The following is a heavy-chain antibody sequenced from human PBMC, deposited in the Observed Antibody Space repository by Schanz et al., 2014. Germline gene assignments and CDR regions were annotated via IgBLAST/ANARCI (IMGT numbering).Heavy chain of an antibody. Sequence: EVQLLESGGGLVQPGGSLRLSCAASGFTFSDYSMNWVRQAPGKGLEWVSAISGSGGSTYYADSVKGRFTISRDNSKNTLYLQMNSLRAEDTAVYYCAKSQGSSFDSWGQGTLXTVSS. J-gene: IGHJ4*02. CDR3: AKSQGSSFDS. V-gene: IGHV3-23*01. D-gene: IGHD6-13*01. CDR2: ISGSGGST. CDR1: GFTFSDYS.